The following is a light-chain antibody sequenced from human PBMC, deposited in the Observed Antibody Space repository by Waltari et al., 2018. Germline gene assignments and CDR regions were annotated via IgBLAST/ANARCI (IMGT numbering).Light chain of an antibody. CDR1: AFPLHS. CDR2: KNS. CDR3: QSVDNSFGYVV. J-gene: IGLJ2*01. V-gene: IGLV3-25*03. Sequence: SYELTQPSPVSVPPGQMARITCSGAAFPLHSLHWYQHKSGQAPVLVMFKNSEGPSGIPERISGSSSGTTVTLTITGVQAEDEADYYCQSVDNSFGYVVFGGGTKLTVL.